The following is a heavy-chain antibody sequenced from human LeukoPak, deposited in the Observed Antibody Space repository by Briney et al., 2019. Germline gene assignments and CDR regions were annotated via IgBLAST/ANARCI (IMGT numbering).Heavy chain of an antibody. V-gene: IGHV4-59*01. CDR3: ARGIAVAPQALLIWYFDL. Sequence: SETLSLTCTVSGGSISSYYWSWIRQPPGKGLEWIGSIYYSGSTNYNPSLKSRVTISVDTSKNQFSLKLSSVTAADTAVYYCARGIAVAPQALLIWYFDLWGRGTLVTVSS. CDR1: GGSISSYY. D-gene: IGHD6-19*01. J-gene: IGHJ2*01. CDR2: IYYSGST.